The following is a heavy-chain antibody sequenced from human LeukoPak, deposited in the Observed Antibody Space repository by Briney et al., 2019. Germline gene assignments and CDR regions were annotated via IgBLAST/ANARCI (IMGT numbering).Heavy chain of an antibody. D-gene: IGHD2-2*01. CDR1: GDTFSTYA. Sequence: SVKVSCKASGDTFSTYAFNWVRQAPGQGLEWTGGIVPISDTTNYAQTLQGRVTITADKSTNTVYMELSSLTSEDTGVYYCARGASVRVVPMSYYYAMDVWGEGPTVIVSS. CDR3: ARGASVRVVPMSYYYAMDV. J-gene: IGHJ6*04. V-gene: IGHV1-69*06. CDR2: IVPISDTT.